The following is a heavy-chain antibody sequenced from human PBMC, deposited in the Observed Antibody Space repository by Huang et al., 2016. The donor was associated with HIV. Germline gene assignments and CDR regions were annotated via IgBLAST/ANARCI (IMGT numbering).Heavy chain of an antibody. CDR1: GFTYSDYY. Sequence: QVQLVESGGGLVKPGGSLRLSCAASGFTYSDYYMNWIRQAPGKGLGWISYISGGHSKNYADTVRGRFNISRDNAKKSLFLEINSLRPDDTAVYYCARGGLTGETTKYYHYGMDVWGQGTTVTVSS. CDR2: ISGGHSK. CDR3: ARGGLTGETTKYYHYGMDV. D-gene: IGHD7-27*01. V-gene: IGHV3-11*01. J-gene: IGHJ6*02.